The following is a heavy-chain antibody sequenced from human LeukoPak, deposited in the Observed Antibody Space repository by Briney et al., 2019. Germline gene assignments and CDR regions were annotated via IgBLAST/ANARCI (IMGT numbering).Heavy chain of an antibody. V-gene: IGHV3-48*03. CDR2: ISSSGSTI. Sequence: PGGSLRLSCAASGFTFSSYEMNWVRQAPGKGLEWVSYISSSGSTIYYANSVKGRFTISRDNAKNSLYLQMNSLRAEDTAVYYCAELGITMIGGVWGKGTTVTISS. CDR1: GFTFSSYE. D-gene: IGHD3-10*02. CDR3: AELGITMIGGV. J-gene: IGHJ6*04.